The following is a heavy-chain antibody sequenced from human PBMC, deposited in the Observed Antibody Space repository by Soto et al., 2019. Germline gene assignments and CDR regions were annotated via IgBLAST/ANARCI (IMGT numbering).Heavy chain of an antibody. J-gene: IGHJ3*02. CDR3: AKDLTGGAFDI. CDR1: VFTVISYA. V-gene: IGHV3-23*01. D-gene: IGHD7-27*01. Sequence: GGPLRLSCAASVFTVISYAMSWVRQAPGKGLEWVSAISGSGCSTYYADSVKGRFTISRDNSKNTLYLQMNSLRAEDTAVYYCAKDLTGGAFDIWGQGTMVTVSS. CDR2: ISGSGCST.